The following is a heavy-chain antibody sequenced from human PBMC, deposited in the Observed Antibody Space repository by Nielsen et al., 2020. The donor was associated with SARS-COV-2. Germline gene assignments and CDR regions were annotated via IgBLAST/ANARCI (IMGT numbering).Heavy chain of an antibody. CDR3: ARGDFWSGYYFDL. CDR2: ISYDGSNK. CDR1: GFTFSSYG. J-gene: IGHJ4*01. D-gene: IGHD3-3*01. V-gene: IGHV3-30*03. Sequence: GGSLRLSCAASGFTFSSYGMHWVRQAPGKGLEWVAVISYDGSNKYYADSVKGRFTISRDNSKNTLYLQMNSLRAEDTAVYYCARGDFWSGYYFDLWGQGALVTVSS.